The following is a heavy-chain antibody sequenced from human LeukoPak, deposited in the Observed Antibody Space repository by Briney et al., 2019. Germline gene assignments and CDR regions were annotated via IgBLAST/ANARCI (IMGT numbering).Heavy chain of an antibody. Sequence: ASVKVSCKASGYTFTGYYMHWVRQAPGQGLEWMGWINPNSGGTNYAQKFQGRVTMTRDTSISTAYMELSRLRSDDTAVYYCARAAAGRGDWFDPWGQGTLVTVSS. D-gene: IGHD6-13*01. J-gene: IGHJ5*02. CDR3: ARAAAGRGDWFDP. CDR1: GYTFTGYY. V-gene: IGHV1-2*02. CDR2: INPNSGGT.